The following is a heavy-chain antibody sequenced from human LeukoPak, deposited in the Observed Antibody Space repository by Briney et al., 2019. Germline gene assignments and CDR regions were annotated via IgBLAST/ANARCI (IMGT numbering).Heavy chain of an antibody. CDR3: AKDIAYDILTGYYMSGEGYYYYGMDV. V-gene: IGHV3-15*05. CDR1: GFTFSNAW. Sequence: PGGSLRPSCAASGFTFSNAWMSWVRQAPGKGLEWVGRIKSKTDGGTTDYAATVKGRFTISRDDSKNTLYLQMNSLRTEDTALYYCAKDIAYDILTGYYMSGEGYYYYGMDVWGQGTTVTVSS. CDR2: IKSKTDGGTT. J-gene: IGHJ6*02. D-gene: IGHD3-9*01.